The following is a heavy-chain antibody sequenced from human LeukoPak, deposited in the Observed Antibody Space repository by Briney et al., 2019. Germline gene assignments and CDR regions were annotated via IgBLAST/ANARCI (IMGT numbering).Heavy chain of an antibody. CDR1: GGSISSGSYY. CDR2: IYTSGST. D-gene: IGHD2-2*01. CDR3: ARAKNKYCSSTSCYFGYFDY. J-gene: IGHJ4*02. V-gene: IGHV4-61*02. Sequence: PSQTLSLTCTLSGGSISSGSYYWSWIRQPAGKGLEWIGRIYTSGSTNYNPSLKGRVTISVDSSKNQFSLKLSSVTAADTAVYYCARAKNKYCSSTSCYFGYFDYWGQGTLVTVSS.